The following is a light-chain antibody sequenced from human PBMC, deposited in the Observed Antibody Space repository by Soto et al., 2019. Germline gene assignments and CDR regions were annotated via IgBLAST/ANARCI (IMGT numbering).Light chain of an antibody. Sequence: QSALPQPASVSGSPGQSITISCTGTSSDVGNYKYVSWYQQHPGKAPKLMIYEVSNRPSGVSNRFSGSKSGNTASLTISGLQAEDETDYYCFSYTSSGTYVFGISINVTVL. CDR2: EVS. J-gene: IGLJ1*01. CDR1: SSDVGNYKY. V-gene: IGLV2-14*01. CDR3: FSYTSSGTYV.